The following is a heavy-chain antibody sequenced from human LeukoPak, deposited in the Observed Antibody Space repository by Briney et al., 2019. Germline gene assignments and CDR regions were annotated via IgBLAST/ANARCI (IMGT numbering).Heavy chain of an antibody. V-gene: IGHV3-30-3*01. Sequence: GGSLRLSCAASGFTFSSYAMHWVRQAPSKGLEWVAVISYDGGNKYYADSVKGRFTISRDNSKNTLYLQMNSLRAEDTAVYYCARDTGGMDVWGQGTTVTVSS. D-gene: IGHD1-26*01. J-gene: IGHJ6*02. CDR2: ISYDGGNK. CDR1: GFTFSSYA. CDR3: ARDTGGMDV.